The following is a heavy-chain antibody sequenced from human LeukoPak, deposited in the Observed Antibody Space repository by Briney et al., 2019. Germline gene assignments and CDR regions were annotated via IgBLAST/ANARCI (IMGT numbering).Heavy chain of an antibody. CDR2: IYYSGST. CDR1: GGSISSYY. V-gene: IGHV4-59*01. D-gene: IGHD6-13*01. CDR3: ARSRGYSSSWDQFDY. J-gene: IGHJ4*02. Sequence: SETLSLTCTVSGGSISSYYWSWIRQPPGKGLEWIGYIYYSGSTNYNPSLKSRVTISVDTSKNQFSLKLSSVTAADTAVYYCARSRGYSSSWDQFDYWGQGTLVTVSS.